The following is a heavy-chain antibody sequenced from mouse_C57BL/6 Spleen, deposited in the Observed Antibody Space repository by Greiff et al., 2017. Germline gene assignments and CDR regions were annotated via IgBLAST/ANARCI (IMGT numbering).Heavy chain of an antibody. CDR1: GYSITSGYD. J-gene: IGHJ1*03. CDR3: ARDDWGVRYFDV. CDR2: ISYSGST. V-gene: IGHV3-1*01. D-gene: IGHD4-1*01. Sequence: EVKLEESGPGMVKPSQSLSLTCTVTGYSITSGYDWHWIRHFPGNKLEWMGYISYSGSTNYNPSLKSRISITHDTSKNHFFLKLNSVTTEDTATYYCARDDWGVRYFDVWGTGTTVTVSS.